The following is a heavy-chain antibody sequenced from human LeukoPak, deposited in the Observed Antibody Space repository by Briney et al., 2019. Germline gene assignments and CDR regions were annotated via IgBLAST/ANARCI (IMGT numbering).Heavy chain of an antibody. J-gene: IGHJ4*02. CDR2: VNAGNGKT. D-gene: IGHD3-9*01. V-gene: IGHV1-3*01. CDR1: GYTFTRYA. Sequence: ASVKVSCKASGYTFTRYALHWVRQAPRQRLEWMGWVNAGNGKTKYSQKFQGRVTTTRDTSASAAYMELNSLRSEDTAVYYCARSSYDFLTGSPLLNSFDYWGQGTLVTVSS. CDR3: ARSSYDFLTGSPLLNSFDY.